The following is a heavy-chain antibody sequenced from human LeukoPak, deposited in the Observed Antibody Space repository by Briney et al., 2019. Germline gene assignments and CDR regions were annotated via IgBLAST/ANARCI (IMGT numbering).Heavy chain of an antibody. J-gene: IGHJ4*02. D-gene: IGHD3-22*01. CDR1: GYTFTSYD. Sequence: ASVKASCKASGYTFTSYDINWVRQATGQGLEWMGWMNPNSGNTGYAQKFQGRVTMTRNTSISTAYMELSSLRSEDTAVYYCARVPTSPSYYDTFDYWGQGTLVTVSS. CDR3: ARVPTSPSYYDTFDY. CDR2: MNPNSGNT. V-gene: IGHV1-8*01.